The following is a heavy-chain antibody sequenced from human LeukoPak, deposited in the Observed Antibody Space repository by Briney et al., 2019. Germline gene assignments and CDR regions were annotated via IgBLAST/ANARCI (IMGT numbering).Heavy chain of an antibody. CDR3: ARVVYSSGWLFDY. CDR1: GFTVSSNY. Sequence: GGSLRLSCAASGFTVSSNYMSWVRQAPGKGLEWVSVMYSGGSTYYADSVKGRFTISRDNSKNTLYLQMNSMRAEDTAVYYCARVVYSSGWLFDYWGQGTLVTVSS. J-gene: IGHJ4*02. CDR2: MYSGGST. V-gene: IGHV3-66*01. D-gene: IGHD6-19*01.